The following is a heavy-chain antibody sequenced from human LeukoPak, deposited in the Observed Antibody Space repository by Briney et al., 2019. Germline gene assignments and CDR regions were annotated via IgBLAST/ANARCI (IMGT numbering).Heavy chain of an antibody. D-gene: IGHD1-26*01. Sequence: SETLSLTCAVYGGSFSGYYWSWIRQPPGKGLEWIGEINHSGSTNYNPSLKSRVTISVDTSKNQFSLKLSSVTAADTAVYYCARRPVGARSGHFDYWGQGTLVTVSS. V-gene: IGHV4-34*01. CDR1: GGSFSGYY. J-gene: IGHJ4*02. CDR3: ARRPVGARSGHFDY. CDR2: INHSGST.